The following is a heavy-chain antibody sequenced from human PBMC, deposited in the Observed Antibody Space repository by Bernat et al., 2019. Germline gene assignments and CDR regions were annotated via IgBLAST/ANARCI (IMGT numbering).Heavy chain of an antibody. Sequence: VQLVESGGGLVQPGGSLRLSCAASGFTFSDYYMSWIRQAPGKGLEWVSYISSSNSYTNYADSVKGRFTISRDNAKNSLYLQMNSLRAEDTAVYYCARGTSTSAPYMDVWGKGTTVTVSS. CDR3: ARGTSTSAPYMDV. CDR2: ISSSNSYT. CDR1: GFTFSDYY. V-gene: IGHV3-11*05. J-gene: IGHJ6*03.